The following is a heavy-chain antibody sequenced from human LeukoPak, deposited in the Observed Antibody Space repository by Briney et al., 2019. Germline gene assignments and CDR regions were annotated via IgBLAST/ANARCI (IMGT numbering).Heavy chain of an antibody. CDR3: ARHLALRDAFNI. CDR2: IYPGDSDT. CDR1: GYSFSSYW. Sequence: GESLRISCKGSGYSFSSYWIGWVRQMPGKGLEWMGIIYPGDSDTRYSPSFEGQVTISADKSISTAYLQWSSLKASDTAMYYCARHLALRDAFNIWGQGTMVTVSS. V-gene: IGHV5-51*01. J-gene: IGHJ3*02.